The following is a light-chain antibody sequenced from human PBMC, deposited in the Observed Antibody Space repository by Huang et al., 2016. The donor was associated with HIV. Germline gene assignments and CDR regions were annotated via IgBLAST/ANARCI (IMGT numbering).Light chain of an antibody. CDR1: QSVDSAY. V-gene: IGKV3-20*01. CDR2: GAS. Sequence: VLTQSPGSLSLSPGDRVTVSCRASQSVDSAYLAWYQHKPGQSPRLLVYGASTRASGVPSRFSGSGSGRDFTLTISRLEPEDFGVYYCHQYGSSRATFGQGTKVDI. J-gene: IGKJ1*01. CDR3: HQYGSSRAT.